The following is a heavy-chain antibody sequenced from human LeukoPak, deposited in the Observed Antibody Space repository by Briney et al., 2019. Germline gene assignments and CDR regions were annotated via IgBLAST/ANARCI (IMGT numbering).Heavy chain of an antibody. V-gene: IGHV3-30*03. CDR3: ARGASVVAGNDNAFDI. D-gene: IGHD6-19*01. Sequence: GGSLRLSCAASGFTFSDNYMSWIRQAPGKGLEWVAVISYDGSNKYYADSVKGRFTISRDNAKKSLYLQMNSLRADDTAVYYCARGASVVAGNDNAFDIWGQGTMVTVSS. J-gene: IGHJ3*02. CDR1: GFTFSDNY. CDR2: ISYDGSNK.